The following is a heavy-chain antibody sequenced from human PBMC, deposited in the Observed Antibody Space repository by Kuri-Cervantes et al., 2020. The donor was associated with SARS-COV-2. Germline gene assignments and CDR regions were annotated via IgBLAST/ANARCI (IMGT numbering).Heavy chain of an antibody. CDR3: ANSLLLSLDY. J-gene: IGHJ4*02. CDR2: ISYDGSNK. Sequence: GGSLRLSCAASGFTFSSYAMSWVRQAPGKGLEWVAVISYDGSNKYYADSVKGRFTISRDNSKNTLYLQMNSLRAEDTAVYYCANSLLLSLDYWGQGTLVTVSS. V-gene: IGHV3-30-3*01. D-gene: IGHD1-26*01. CDR1: GFTFSSYA.